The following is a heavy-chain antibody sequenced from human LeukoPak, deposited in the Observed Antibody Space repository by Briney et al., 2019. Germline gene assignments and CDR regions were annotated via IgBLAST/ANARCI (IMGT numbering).Heavy chain of an antibody. CDR2: IYDSGST. J-gene: IGHJ3*02. Sequence: SETLSLTCTVSGASIRSGDYYWSWIRQPPGKGLEWIGYIYDSGSTYYNPSLKSRITISVDTSENRSSLKLSSVTATDTAVYYCARDCSGGSCYGAFDIWGQGTMVTVSS. V-gene: IGHV4-30-4*01. CDR1: GASIRSGDYY. CDR3: ARDCSGGSCYGAFDI. D-gene: IGHD2-15*01.